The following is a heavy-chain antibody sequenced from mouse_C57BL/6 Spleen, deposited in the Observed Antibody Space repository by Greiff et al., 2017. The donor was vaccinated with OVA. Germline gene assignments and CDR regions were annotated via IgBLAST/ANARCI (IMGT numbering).Heavy chain of an antibody. Sequence: VQLQQSGTVLARPGASVKMSCKTSGYTFTSYWMHWVQQRPGQGLEWIGAIYPGNSDTSYNQKFKGKAKLTAVTSASTAYMELSSLTNEDSGVYDCTRRDYGSLWYFDYWGQGTTLTVSS. V-gene: IGHV1-5*01. D-gene: IGHD1-1*01. CDR2: IYPGNSDT. J-gene: IGHJ2*01. CDR3: TRRDYGSLWYFDY. CDR1: GYTFTSYW.